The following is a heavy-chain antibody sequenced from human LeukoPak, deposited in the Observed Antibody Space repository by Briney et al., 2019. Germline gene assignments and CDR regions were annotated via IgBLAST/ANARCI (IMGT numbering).Heavy chain of an antibody. J-gene: IGHJ4*02. Sequence: GESLKISCKGSGYSFTTYWLGWVRQMPGKGLEWMGLIYPGDSDSKYSPSFQGQVTISTDKSISTAYLQWSSLKASYTAMYYCARQDRGAGYFDSWGQGTLVTVSS. CDR2: IYPGDSDS. CDR1: GYSFTTYW. CDR3: ARQDRGAGYFDS. V-gene: IGHV5-51*01.